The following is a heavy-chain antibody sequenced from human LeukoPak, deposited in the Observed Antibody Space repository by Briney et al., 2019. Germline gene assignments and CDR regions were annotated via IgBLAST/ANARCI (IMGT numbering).Heavy chain of an antibody. CDR2: MSSSGSTI. Sequence: PGGSLRLSCAASGFSFSDYYMSWIRQAPGKGLEWVSYMSSSGSTIYYADSVRGRFTISRDNSKNTLYLQMNSLRAEDTAVYYCAKDKIAVGKPDYWGQGTLVTVSS. D-gene: IGHD6-19*01. CDR1: GFSFSDYY. V-gene: IGHV3-11*04. J-gene: IGHJ4*02. CDR3: AKDKIAVGKPDY.